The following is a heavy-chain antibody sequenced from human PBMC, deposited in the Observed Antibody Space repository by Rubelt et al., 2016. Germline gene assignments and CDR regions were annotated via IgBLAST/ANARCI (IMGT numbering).Heavy chain of an antibody. CDR3: ARDLVQYHTIFGVVIPSYYFDY. Sequence: GGGLIQPGGSLRLSCAASGFTFSIFGMSWVRQAPGKGLEWVSFIGDSGRTTYYADSVKGRFTISRDNSENTLHLQLNSLRAEDTAVYYCARDLVQYHTIFGVVIPSYYFDYWGQGTLVTVSS. CDR2: IGDSGRTT. J-gene: IGHJ4*02. CDR1: GFTFSIFG. V-gene: IGHV3-23*01. D-gene: IGHD3-3*01.